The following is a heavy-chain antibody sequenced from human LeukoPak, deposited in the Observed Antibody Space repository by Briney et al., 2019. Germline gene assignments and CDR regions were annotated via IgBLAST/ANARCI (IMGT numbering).Heavy chain of an antibody. CDR3: ARISSSSATDY. J-gene: IGHJ4*02. D-gene: IGHD6-13*01. CDR2: ISGSGGGT. V-gene: IGHV3-23*01. CDR1: GFTFSSYA. Sequence: GGSLRLSCAPSGFTFSSYAMNWIRQAPGKGLEWVSAISGSGGGTYYADSVKGRFTMSRDNSKNTLYLQMNSLRAEDTAIYYCARISSSSATDYWGQGTLVTVSS.